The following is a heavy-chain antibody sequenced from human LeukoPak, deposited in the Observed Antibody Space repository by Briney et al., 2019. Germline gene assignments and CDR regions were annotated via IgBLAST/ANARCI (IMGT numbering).Heavy chain of an antibody. Sequence: PGGSLRLSCAASGFTFSSYWMSWVRQAPGKGLEWVANRKQDGSEKYYVDSVKGRFTISRDNAKNSLYLQMNSLRAEDTAVYYCARDRWGDSPGTDYWGQGTLVTVSS. CDR3: ARDRWGDSPGTDY. J-gene: IGHJ4*02. V-gene: IGHV3-7*03. CDR1: GFTFSSYW. D-gene: IGHD1-1*01. CDR2: RKQDGSEK.